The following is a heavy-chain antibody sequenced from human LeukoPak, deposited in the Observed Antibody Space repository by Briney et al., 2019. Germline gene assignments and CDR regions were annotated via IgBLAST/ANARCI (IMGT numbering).Heavy chain of an antibody. CDR1: GLAFSSYA. J-gene: IGHJ4*02. Sequence: GGSLRLSCAASGLAFSSYAMSWVRQPPGKGLEWVSTISVASITFYADSVKGRFTISRDNSRKTVYLQMTSLRTHDTAVYYCADYGVSGVRNNFYWGLGTLVTVSS. V-gene: IGHV3-23*01. CDR2: ISVASIT. CDR3: ADYGVSGVRNNFY. D-gene: IGHD3-3*01.